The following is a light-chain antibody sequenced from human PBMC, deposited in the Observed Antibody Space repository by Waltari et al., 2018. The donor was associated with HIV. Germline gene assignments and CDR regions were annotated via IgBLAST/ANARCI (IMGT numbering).Light chain of an antibody. CDR3: QQYYDTPPYT. CDR2: WAS. V-gene: IGKV4-1*01. Sequence: DIVMTQSPDHLTVSLGERAPITCKSSQSLLYSSNNKHYLAWYQQKPGQPPKVLIYWASTRDSGVPDRFRGSGSGTEFTLTISSLQSEDVGIYYCQQYYDTPPYTFGQGTKLEI. J-gene: IGKJ2*01. CDR1: QSLLYSSNNKHY.